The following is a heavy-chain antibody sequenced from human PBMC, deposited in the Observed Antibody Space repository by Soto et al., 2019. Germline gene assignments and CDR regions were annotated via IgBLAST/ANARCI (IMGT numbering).Heavy chain of an antibody. D-gene: IGHD1-26*01. V-gene: IGHV4-39*01. J-gene: IGHJ1*01. CDR2: IDYSGTT. Sequence: QLQLQESGPGLVKASETLSLTCTVSGGSISSSTYFWGWIRQPPGKGLEWIGSIDYSGTTYYNTSLRTRAPISVDTSKNQFSRMLTSVTAADTALYYCARHGANSESYSEYFQHWGQGTLVTVSS. CDR1: GGSISSSTYF. CDR3: ARHGANSESYSEYFQH.